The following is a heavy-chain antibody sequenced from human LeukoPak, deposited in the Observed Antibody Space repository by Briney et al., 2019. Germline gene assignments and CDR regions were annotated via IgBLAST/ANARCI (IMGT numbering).Heavy chain of an antibody. CDR2: IWYDGSNK. CDR3: ARGGQDYGDYFWYFDY. Sequence: GGSLRLSCAASGFTFSSYGMHWVRQAPGKGLEWVAVIWYDGSNKYYGDSVKGRFTISRDNSKNTLYLQMNSLRAEDTAVYYRARGGQDYGDYFWYFDYWGQGTLVTVSS. V-gene: IGHV3-33*01. J-gene: IGHJ4*02. CDR1: GFTFSSYG. D-gene: IGHD4-17*01.